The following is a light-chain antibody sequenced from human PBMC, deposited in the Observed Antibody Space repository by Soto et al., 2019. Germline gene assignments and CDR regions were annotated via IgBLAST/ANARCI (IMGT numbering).Light chain of an antibody. CDR3: SSYTRSSTWV. CDR2: EVN. J-gene: IGLJ3*02. CDR1: SSDVGGYNY. V-gene: IGLV2-14*01. Sequence: QSALTQPASVSGSPGQSITISCTGTSSDVGGYNYVSWYQQHPGKAPKVMIYEVNNRPSGVSNRFSGSKSGNTASLTISGLQAEDEAEYYCSSYTRSSTWVFGGGTKLTVL.